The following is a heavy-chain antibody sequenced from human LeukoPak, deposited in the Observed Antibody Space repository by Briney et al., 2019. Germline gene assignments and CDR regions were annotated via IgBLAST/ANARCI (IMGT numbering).Heavy chain of an antibody. V-gene: IGHV3-64*01. CDR2: INSHGGST. CDR3: AREVDDYSHYWFFDY. D-gene: IGHD4-11*01. CDR1: GFTFSTYA. Sequence: PGGSLRLSCAASGFTFSTYAMHWVRQAPGKGLEYVSAINSHGGSTYYANSVKGRFTISRDNSKNTLYLQMGSLRAEDMAVYYCAREVDDYSHYWFFDYWGQGTLVTVSS. J-gene: IGHJ4*02.